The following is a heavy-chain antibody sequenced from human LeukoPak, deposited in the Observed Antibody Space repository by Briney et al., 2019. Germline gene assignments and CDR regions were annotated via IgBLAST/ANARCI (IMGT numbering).Heavy chain of an antibody. CDR1: GASISSGGYS. CDR3: ARVDSFKWFDP. V-gene: IGHV4-61*08. D-gene: IGHD2-2*03. J-gene: IGHJ5*02. Sequence: SETLSLTCAVSGASISSGGYSWSWIRQPPGRGLEWIGYIYYSGSTNYNPSLKSRVTISVDTSKNQVSLKLSSVTAADTAVYYCARVDSFKWFDPWGQGTLVTVSS. CDR2: IYYSGST.